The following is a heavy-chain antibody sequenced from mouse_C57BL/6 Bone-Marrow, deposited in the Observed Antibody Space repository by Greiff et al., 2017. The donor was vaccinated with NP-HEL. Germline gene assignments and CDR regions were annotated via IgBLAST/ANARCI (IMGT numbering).Heavy chain of an antibody. CDR1: GFTFSSYG. Sequence: DVMLVESGGDLVKPGGSLKLSCAASGFTFSSYGMSWVRQTPDKRLEWVATISSGGSYTYYPDSVKGRFTISRDNAKNTLYLQMSSLKSEDTAMYYCARQGGSRTFAYWGQGTLVTVSA. V-gene: IGHV5-6*02. CDR2: ISSGGSYT. CDR3: ARQGGSRTFAY. J-gene: IGHJ3*01.